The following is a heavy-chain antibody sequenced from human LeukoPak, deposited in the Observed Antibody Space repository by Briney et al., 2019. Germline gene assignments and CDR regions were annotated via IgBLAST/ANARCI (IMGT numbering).Heavy chain of an antibody. Sequence: SVKVSCKASGGTFSSYAISWVRQASGQGLEWMGRIIPILGIANYAQKFQGRVTITADKSTSTAYMELSSLRSEDTAVYYCARESSMITWDYWGQGTLVTVSS. CDR3: ARESSMITWDY. J-gene: IGHJ4*02. CDR1: GGTFSSYA. D-gene: IGHD1-20*01. V-gene: IGHV1-69*04. CDR2: IIPILGIA.